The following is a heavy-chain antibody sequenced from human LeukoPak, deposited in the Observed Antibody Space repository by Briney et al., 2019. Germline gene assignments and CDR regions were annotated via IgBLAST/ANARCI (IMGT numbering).Heavy chain of an antibody. V-gene: IGHV4-34*01. J-gene: IGHJ5*02. CDR2: INHSGGT. D-gene: IGHD2-15*01. CDR3: VRFYSRNWFDP. Sequence: SETLSLTCAVFGGSFSTYYWSWIRQPPGMGLEWIGEINHSGGTTYNPSLKSRVTISVDTSKNQFSLKLSSVTAADTAVYYCVRFYSRNWFDPWGQGTLVTVSS. CDR1: GGSFSTYY.